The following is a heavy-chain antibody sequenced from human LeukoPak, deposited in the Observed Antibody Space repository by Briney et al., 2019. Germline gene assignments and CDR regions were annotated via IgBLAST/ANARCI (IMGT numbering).Heavy chain of an antibody. V-gene: IGHV3-33*01. Sequence: GRSLRLSCAASGFTFRNYGMHWVRQAPGKGLEWVAVIWYDGSNKCYIDSVKGRFTISRDNSKNTVFLQMNSLRAEDTAVYYCVRDTAAAFDVWGQGTMVIVSS. CDR2: IWYDGSNK. J-gene: IGHJ3*01. D-gene: IGHD5-18*01. CDR1: GFTFRNYG. CDR3: VRDTAAAFDV.